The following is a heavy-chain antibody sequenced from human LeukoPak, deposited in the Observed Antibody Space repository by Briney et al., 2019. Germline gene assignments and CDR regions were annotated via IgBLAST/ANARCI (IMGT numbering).Heavy chain of an antibody. J-gene: IGHJ3*02. Sequence: GGSLRLSCAASGFTFSSYAVHWVRQAPGKGLEWVAVISYDGSNKYYADSVKGRFTISRDNSKNTLYLQMNSLRAEDTAVYYCARDLTNIHTTGSTYDAFDIWGQGTMVTVSS. CDR3: ARDLTNIHTTGSTYDAFDI. CDR1: GFTFSSYA. D-gene: IGHD1-1*01. V-gene: IGHV3-30*04. CDR2: ISYDGSNK.